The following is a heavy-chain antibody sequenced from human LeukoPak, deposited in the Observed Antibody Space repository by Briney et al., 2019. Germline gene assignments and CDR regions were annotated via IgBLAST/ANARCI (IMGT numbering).Heavy chain of an antibody. CDR3: ARVKSTVLEVVPATAFDP. D-gene: IGHD2-2*01. Sequence: ASVKVSCRASGYTLSSYGISWVRQAPGQGLEGMGWIGGYNGNTKYAQKLQGRVTMTTDASTSTAYMELRSLRSDDTAVYYCARVKSTVLEVVPATAFDPWGQGTLVTVSS. J-gene: IGHJ5*02. CDR2: IGGYNGNT. CDR1: GYTLSSYG. V-gene: IGHV1-18*01.